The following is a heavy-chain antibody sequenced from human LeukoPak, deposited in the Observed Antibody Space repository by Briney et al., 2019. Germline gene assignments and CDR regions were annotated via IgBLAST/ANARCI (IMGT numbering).Heavy chain of an antibody. J-gene: IGHJ4*02. V-gene: IGHV3-48*01. CDR1: GFTFSSYS. CDR3: ARAGIVVVIAHFDY. CDR2: ISSSSSTI. D-gene: IGHD2-21*01. Sequence: GGSLRLSCAASGFTFSSYSMNWVRQAPGKGLEWVSYISSSSSTIYYADSVKGLFTIARDNAKNSLYLQMNSLRAEDTAVYYCARAGIVVVIAHFDYWGQGTLVTVSS.